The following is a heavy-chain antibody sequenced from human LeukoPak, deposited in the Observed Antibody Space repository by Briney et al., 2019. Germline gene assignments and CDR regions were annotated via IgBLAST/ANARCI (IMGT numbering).Heavy chain of an antibody. D-gene: IGHD2-2*01. CDR3: AKDGGSRIYYYYYGMDV. J-gene: IGHJ6*02. Sequence: GGSLRLSCAASGFTFSSYGMPWVRQAPGKGLEWVAFIRYDGSNKYYADSVKGRFTISRDNSKNTPYLQMNSLRAEDTAVYYCAKDGGSRIYYYYYGMDVWGQGTTVTVSS. CDR2: IRYDGSNK. V-gene: IGHV3-30*02. CDR1: GFTFSSYG.